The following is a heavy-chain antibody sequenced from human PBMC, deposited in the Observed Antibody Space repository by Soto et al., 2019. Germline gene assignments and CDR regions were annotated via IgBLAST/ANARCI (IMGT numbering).Heavy chain of an antibody. CDR3: ASRSPRAAGNTGAFDI. Sequence: ASVKVSCKASGYTFTSYYMHWVRQAPGQGLEWMGIINPSGGSTSYAQKFQGRVTINPDTSKNQFSLQLSSVTPEDTAVYYCASRSPRAAGNTGAFDIWGQGTLVTVS. CDR1: GYTFTSYY. J-gene: IGHJ3*02. CDR2: INPSGGST. V-gene: IGHV1-46*01. D-gene: IGHD6-13*01.